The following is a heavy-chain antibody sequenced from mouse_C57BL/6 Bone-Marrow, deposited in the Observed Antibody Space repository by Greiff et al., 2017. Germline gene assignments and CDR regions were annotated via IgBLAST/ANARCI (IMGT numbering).Heavy chain of an antibody. CDR3: TTWGTTVVAPYYFDY. V-gene: IGHV14-4*01. J-gene: IGHJ2*01. D-gene: IGHD1-1*01. CDR1: GFNIKDDY. Sequence: EVQLQQSGAELVRPGASVKLSCTASGFNIKDDYMHWVKQRPEQGLEWIGWIDPENGDTEYASKFQGKATITADKSSHTAYLQLSRLTSEDTAVYYCTTWGTTVVAPYYFDYWRQGATLTVST. CDR2: IDPENGDT.